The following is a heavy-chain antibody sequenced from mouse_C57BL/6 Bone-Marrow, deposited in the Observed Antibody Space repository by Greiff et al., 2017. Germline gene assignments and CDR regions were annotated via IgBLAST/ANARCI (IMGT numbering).Heavy chain of an antibody. D-gene: IGHD1-1*01. J-gene: IGHJ3*01. V-gene: IGHV6-3*01. CDR3: TAPRYGGFAY. CDR1: GFTFSNYW. Sequence: DVHLVESGGGLVQPGGSMKLSCVASGFTFSNYWMNWVRQSPEKGLEWVAQIRLKSDNYATPYAESGKGRFTISRDDSKSSVHLQMNNLRAEDTGIYYCTAPRYGGFAYWGQGTLVTVSA. CDR2: IRLKSDNYAT.